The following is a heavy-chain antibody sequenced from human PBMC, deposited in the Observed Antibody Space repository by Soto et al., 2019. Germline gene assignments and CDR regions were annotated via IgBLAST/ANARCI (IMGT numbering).Heavy chain of an antibody. CDR3: ARVRGKGVLGYWYFDL. D-gene: IGHD3-16*01. CDR1: GYTFTSYY. V-gene: IGHV1-46*03. Sequence: QVQLVQSGAEVKKPGASVKVSCKASGYTFTSYYMHWVRQAPGQGLEWMGIINPSGGSTSYAQKFQGRVTMTRDTSTSTVYMELSSLRSEDTAVYYCARVRGKGVLGYWYFDLWGRGTLVTVSS. CDR2: INPSGGST. J-gene: IGHJ2*01.